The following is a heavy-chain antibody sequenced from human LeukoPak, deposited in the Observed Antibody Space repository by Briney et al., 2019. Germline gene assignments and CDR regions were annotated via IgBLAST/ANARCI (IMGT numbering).Heavy chain of an antibody. V-gene: IGHV1-8*01. CDR2: MNPNSGNT. CDR3: ARGSPRRMVRGVYYFDY. CDR1: GYTFTSYD. D-gene: IGHD3-10*01. Sequence: ASVKVSCKASGYTFTSYDINWGRQATGQGLEWRGGMNPNSGNTGYAQKFQGRVTMTRNTSISTAYMELSSLRSEDTAVYYCARGSPRRMVRGVYYFDYWGKGTLVTVSS. J-gene: IGHJ4*02.